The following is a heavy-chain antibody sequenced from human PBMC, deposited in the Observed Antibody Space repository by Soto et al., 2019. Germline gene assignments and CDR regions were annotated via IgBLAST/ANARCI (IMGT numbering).Heavy chain of an antibody. J-gene: IGHJ4*02. V-gene: IGHV1-69*13. CDR1: RGTFTNYA. Sequence: SVKVSCKALRGTFTNYAFSWVRQAPGQGLEWMGGIMPFFGSGNYAQKFQGRINITADESTSSVYLELTSLRSEDTAVYYCARDRAGYYSHFVYWGQGTLVTVSS. CDR2: IMPFFGSG. D-gene: IGHD3-22*01. CDR3: ARDRAGYYSHFVY.